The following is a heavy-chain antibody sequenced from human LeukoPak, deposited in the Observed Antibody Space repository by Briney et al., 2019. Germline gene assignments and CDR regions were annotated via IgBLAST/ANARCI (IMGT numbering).Heavy chain of an antibody. J-gene: IGHJ4*02. CDR3: ARFSCSSTSCYIIDY. Sequence: SETLSLTCAVYGGSFSGYYWSWIRQPPGKGLGWIGEINHSGSTNYNPSLKSRVTISVDTSKNQISLKLSSVTAADTAVYYCARFSCSSTSCYIIDYWGQGTLVTVSS. V-gene: IGHV4-34*01. CDR1: GGSFSGYY. D-gene: IGHD2-2*01. CDR2: INHSGST.